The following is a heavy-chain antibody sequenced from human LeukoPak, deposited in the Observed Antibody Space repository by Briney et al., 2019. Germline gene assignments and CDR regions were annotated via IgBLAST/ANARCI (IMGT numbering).Heavy chain of an antibody. CDR1: GGSFSGYY. J-gene: IGHJ4*02. CDR3: ASQSQYVWGSYRYPTTFDY. V-gene: IGHV4-34*01. Sequence: SETLSLTCAVYGGSFSGYYWSWIRQPPGKGLEWIGEINHSGSTNYNPSLKSRVTISVDTSKNQFSLKLSSVTAADTAVYYCASQSQYVWGSYRYPTTFDYWGQGTLVTVSS. CDR2: INHSGST. D-gene: IGHD3-16*02.